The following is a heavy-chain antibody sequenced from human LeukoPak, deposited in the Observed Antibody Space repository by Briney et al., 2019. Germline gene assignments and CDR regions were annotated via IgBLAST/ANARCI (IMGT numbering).Heavy chain of an antibody. V-gene: IGHV4-34*01. CDR3: ARGPYYYGSGSYPYYYYYYGMDF. CDR2: INHSGST. Sequence: SETLSLTCAVYGGSFSGYYWSWIRQPPGKGLEWIGEINHSGSTNYNPSLKSRVTISVDTSKNQFSLKLSSVTAADTAVYYCARGPYYYGSGSYPYYYYYYGMDFWGQGTTVTVSS. J-gene: IGHJ6*02. CDR1: GGSFSGYY. D-gene: IGHD3-10*01.